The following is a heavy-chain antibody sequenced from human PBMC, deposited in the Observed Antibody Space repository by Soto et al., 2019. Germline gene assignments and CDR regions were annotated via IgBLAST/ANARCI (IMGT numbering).Heavy chain of an antibody. J-gene: IGHJ4*02. CDR1: GFTVSSNY. Sequence: PGGSLRLSCAASGFTVSSNYMSWVRQAPGKGLEWVSVIYSGGSTYYADSVKGRFTVSRDNSKNTLYLQMNSLGAEDTAVYYCARDAGIAVAGFDYWGQGTLVTV. CDR2: IYSGGST. CDR3: ARDAGIAVAGFDY. D-gene: IGHD6-19*01. V-gene: IGHV3-53*01.